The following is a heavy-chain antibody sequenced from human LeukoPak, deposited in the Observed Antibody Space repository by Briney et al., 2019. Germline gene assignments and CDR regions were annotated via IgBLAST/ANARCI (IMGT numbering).Heavy chain of an antibody. Sequence: SETLSLTCAVYGGSFSGYYWSWIRQPPRKGLEWIGEINRSGSTNYNPSLKSRVTISVDTSKNQFSLKLSSVTAADTAVYYCARVLWWSSSYFDYWGQGTLVTVSS. CDR2: INRSGST. J-gene: IGHJ4*02. D-gene: IGHD2-8*02. CDR1: GGSFSGYY. V-gene: IGHV4-34*01. CDR3: ARVLWWSSSYFDY.